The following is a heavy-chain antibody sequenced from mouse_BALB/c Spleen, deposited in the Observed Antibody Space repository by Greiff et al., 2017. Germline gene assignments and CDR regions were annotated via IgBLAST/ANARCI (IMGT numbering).Heavy chain of an antibody. CDR1: GYTFTSYV. Sequence: EVQLQQSGPELVKPGASVKMSCKASGYTFTSYVMHWVKQKPGQGLEWIGYINPYNDGTKYNEKFKGKATLTSDKSSSTAYMELSSLTSEDSAVYYCARKGDYDVGYAMDYWGQGTSVTVSS. CDR2: INPYNDGT. D-gene: IGHD2-4*01. V-gene: IGHV1-14*01. J-gene: IGHJ4*01. CDR3: ARKGDYDVGYAMDY.